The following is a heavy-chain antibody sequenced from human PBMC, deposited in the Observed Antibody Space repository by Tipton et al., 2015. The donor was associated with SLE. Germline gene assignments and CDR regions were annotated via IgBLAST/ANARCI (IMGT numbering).Heavy chain of an antibody. V-gene: IGHV4-38-2*02. J-gene: IGHJ4*02. D-gene: IGHD3-9*01. CDR3: ARAGILTGYYPYFDY. Sequence: TLSLTCTVSGYSITSDNYWGWIRQPPGKGLEWIGSIHHDGGTYYNPSLKSRVTMSVDTSKSQFSLKLSSVTAADTAVYYCARAGILTGYYPYFDYWGQGNLVTVSS. CDR1: GYSITSDNY. CDR2: IHHDGGT.